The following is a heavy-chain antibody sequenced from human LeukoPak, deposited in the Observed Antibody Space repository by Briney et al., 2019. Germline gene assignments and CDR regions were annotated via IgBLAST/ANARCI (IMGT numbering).Heavy chain of an antibody. CDR2: IYYSGST. J-gene: IGHJ4*02. D-gene: IGHD3-9*01. CDR1: GGSISGSSYY. CDR3: ARGSYDILTGYSTLGEY. Sequence: SETLSLTCTVSGGSISGSSYYWGWIRQPPGKGLEWIGSIYYSGSTYYKPSLKSRVTISLDTSKNHFYLKLSSVTAADTAVYYCARGSYDILTGYSTLGEYWGQGTLVTVSS. V-gene: IGHV4-39*02.